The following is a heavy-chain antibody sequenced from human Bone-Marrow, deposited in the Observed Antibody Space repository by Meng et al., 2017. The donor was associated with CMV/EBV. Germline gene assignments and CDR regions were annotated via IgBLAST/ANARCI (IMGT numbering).Heavy chain of an antibody. CDR3: ARGKYCGDIGCYRGWDY. D-gene: IGHD2-21*01. CDR1: GGSFSGHY. CDR2: IFHSGDT. V-gene: IGHV4-34*01. J-gene: IGHJ4*02. Sequence: SETLSLTCAVYGGSFSGHYWTWIRQSPGKGLEWIGEIFHSGDTNYNPSLNSRVTISVDTSKNQFSVKLASVTAADTAVYFCARGKYCGDIGCYRGWDYWGQGTLVTVSS.